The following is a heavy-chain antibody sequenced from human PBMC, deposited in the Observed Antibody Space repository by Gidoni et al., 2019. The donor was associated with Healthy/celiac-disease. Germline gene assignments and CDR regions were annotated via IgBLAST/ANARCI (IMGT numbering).Heavy chain of an antibody. CDR3: ARDPRMSWELFYFDY. CDR2: IWFDGSSK. J-gene: IGHJ4*02. V-gene: IGHV3-33*01. D-gene: IGHD1-26*01. CDR1: GFTFSGYG. Sequence: QVQLVESGGGVVRPVRSLRLSCAASGFTFSGYGMHGVRQAPGKGLVWVELIWFDGSSKYYADSVKGLFTISRDNSKNTLYLQMNSLRAEDTAVYYCARDPRMSWELFYFDYWGQGTLVTVSS.